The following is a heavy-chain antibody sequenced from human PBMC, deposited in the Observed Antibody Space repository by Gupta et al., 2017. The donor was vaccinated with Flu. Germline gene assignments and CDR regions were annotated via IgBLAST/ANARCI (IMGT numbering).Heavy chain of an antibody. V-gene: IGHV3-21*01. CDR2: ISSSSSYI. Sequence: EVQLVESGGGLVKPGGSLRLSCSVSEFTFSSYDMNWVRQAPGKGLEWVSSISSSSSYIYYADSVKGRFTISRDNAHNSMFLQMDSLRAEDTAIYYCARDRSTTWHKGYYFDYWGQGTLVTVSS. CDR3: ARDRSTTWHKGYYFDY. CDR1: EFTFSSYD. D-gene: IGHD6-13*01. J-gene: IGHJ4*02.